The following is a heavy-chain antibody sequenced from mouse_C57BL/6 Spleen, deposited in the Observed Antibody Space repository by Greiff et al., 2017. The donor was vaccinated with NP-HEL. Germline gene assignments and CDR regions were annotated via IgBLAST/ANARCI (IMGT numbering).Heavy chain of an antibody. CDR3: ARMGDYDSYYFDY. V-gene: IGHV1-52*01. CDR1: GYTFTSYW. Sequence: VQLQQPGAELVRPGSSVKLSCKASGYTFTSYWMHWVKQRPIQGLEWIGNIDPSDSETHYNQKFKDKATLTVDKSSSTAYMQLSSLTSEDSAVYYCARMGDYDSYYFDYWGQGTTLTVSS. D-gene: IGHD2-4*01. CDR2: IDPSDSET. J-gene: IGHJ2*01.